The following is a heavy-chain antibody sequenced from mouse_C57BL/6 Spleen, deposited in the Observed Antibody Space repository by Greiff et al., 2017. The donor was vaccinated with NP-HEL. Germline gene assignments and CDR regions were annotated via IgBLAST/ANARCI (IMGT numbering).Heavy chain of an antibody. J-gene: IGHJ3*01. CDR2: ISDGGSYT. Sequence: DVKLVESGGGLVKPGGSLKLSCAASGFTFSSYAMSWVRQTPEKRLEWVATISDGGSYTYYPDNVKGRFTISRDNAKNNLYLQMSHLKSEDTAMYYCARDPAQAYGGFAYWGQGTLVTVSA. V-gene: IGHV5-4*01. D-gene: IGHD3-2*02. CDR3: ARDPAQAYGGFAY. CDR1: GFTFSSYA.